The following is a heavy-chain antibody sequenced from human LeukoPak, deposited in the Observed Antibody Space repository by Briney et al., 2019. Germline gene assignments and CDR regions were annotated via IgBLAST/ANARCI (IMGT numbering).Heavy chain of an antibody. CDR2: IYTSGST. D-gene: IGHD2-15*01. V-gene: IGHV4-4*07. Sequence: PSETLYLTCTVSGGSISSYYWSWIRQPAGKGLEWIGRIYTSGSTNYNPSLKSRVTMSVDTSKNQFSLKLSSVTAADTAVYYCARDAFGLLLNYWYFDLWGRGTLVTVSS. J-gene: IGHJ2*01. CDR3: ARDAFGLLLNYWYFDL. CDR1: GGSISSYY.